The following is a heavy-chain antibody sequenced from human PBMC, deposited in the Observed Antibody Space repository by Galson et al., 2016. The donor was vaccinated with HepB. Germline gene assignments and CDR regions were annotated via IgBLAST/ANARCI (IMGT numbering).Heavy chain of an antibody. Sequence: SLRLSCAASGFTFSSHAMYWVRQAPGKGLEYVSTISSNGGSTYYGNSVKGRFTISRDNSKNTLNLQMGSLRAEDMAVYYCARGYYDFFYYYMDVWGKGTTVTVSS. CDR1: GFTFSSHA. V-gene: IGHV3-64*01. D-gene: IGHD3-3*01. CDR2: ISSNGGST. J-gene: IGHJ6*03. CDR3: ARGYYDFFYYYMDV.